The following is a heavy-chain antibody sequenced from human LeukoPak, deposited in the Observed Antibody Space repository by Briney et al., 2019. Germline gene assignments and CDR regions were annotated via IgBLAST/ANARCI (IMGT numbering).Heavy chain of an antibody. J-gene: IGHJ4*02. CDR1: GYTFTSYA. CDR3: ARGSGGSFHSGIHY. CDR2: INAGNGNT. D-gene: IGHD1-26*01. V-gene: IGHV1-3*01. Sequence: ASVKVSCKASGYTFTSYAMHWVRQAPGQRLEWMGWINAGNGNTKYSQKFQGRVTITRDTSASTAYMELSSLRSEDTAVYYCARGSGGSFHSGIHYWGQGTLVTVSS.